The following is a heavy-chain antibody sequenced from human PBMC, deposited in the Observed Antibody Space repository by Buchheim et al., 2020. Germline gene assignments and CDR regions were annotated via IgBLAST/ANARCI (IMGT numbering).Heavy chain of an antibody. CDR3: AKGRIYSYGYVRLYYYYMDV. Sequence: QVQLQQWGAGLLKPSETLSLTCAVYGGSFSGYYWSWIRQPPGKGLEWIGEINHSGSTNYNPSLTSRVTITVDTSKNKFSLKLSSVTAADTAVYYCAKGRIYSYGYVRLYYYYMDVWGKGTT. J-gene: IGHJ6*03. CDR1: GGSFSGYY. CDR2: INHSGST. V-gene: IGHV4-34*01. D-gene: IGHD5-18*01.